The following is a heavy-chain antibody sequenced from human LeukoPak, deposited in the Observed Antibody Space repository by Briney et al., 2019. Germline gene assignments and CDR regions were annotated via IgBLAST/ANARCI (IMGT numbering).Heavy chain of an antibody. J-gene: IGHJ4*02. V-gene: IGHV3-33*01. Sequence: GSLRLSCAASAFTFSSYGMQWVRQAPGKGLEWVAVIWYDGSNKYYADSVKGRFTISRDNSKNTMYLQMNSLRAEDTAVYYCTRDSSVAGLLDYWGQGTLVTVSS. D-gene: IGHD6-19*01. CDR2: IWYDGSNK. CDR1: AFTFSSYG. CDR3: TRDSSVAGLLDY.